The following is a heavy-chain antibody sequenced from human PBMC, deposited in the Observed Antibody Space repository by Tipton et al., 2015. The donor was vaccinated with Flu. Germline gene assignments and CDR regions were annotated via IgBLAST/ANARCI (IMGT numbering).Heavy chain of an antibody. J-gene: IGHJ4*02. V-gene: IGHV3-21*01. CDR3: ASDFWSGYPIF. D-gene: IGHD3-3*01. CDR1: GFTFSSYS. Sequence: GSLRLSCAASGFTFSSYSMNWVRQAPGKGLEWVSSISNSSSYIYYADSVKGRFTISRDNAKNSLYLQMNSLRAEDTAVYYCASDFWSGYPIFGGQGPLVTVSS. CDR2: ISNSSSYI.